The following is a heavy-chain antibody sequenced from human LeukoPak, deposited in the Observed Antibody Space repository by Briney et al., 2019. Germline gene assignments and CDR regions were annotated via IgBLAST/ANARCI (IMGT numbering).Heavy chain of an antibody. V-gene: IGHV3-30-3*01. D-gene: IGHD1-20*01. CDR1: GFTFSDYA. J-gene: IGHJ4*02. CDR2: ISYDESNK. Sequence: PGGSLRLSCAASGFTFSDYAMHWVRQAPDKGLEWVAVISYDESNKYYADSVKGRFTISRDNSKNTLYLQMNSLRAEDTAVYYCLRDLNWSLDQWGQGTLVTVSS. CDR3: LRDLNWSLDQ.